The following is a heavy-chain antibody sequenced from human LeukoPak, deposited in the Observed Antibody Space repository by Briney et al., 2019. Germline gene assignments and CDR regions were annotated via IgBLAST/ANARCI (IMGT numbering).Heavy chain of an antibody. CDR3: TRVGGLRFGGDYYYYGMDV. Sequence: ASVKVSCKASGYTFNSYAISWVRQAPGQGLEWMGWISDYNGNRNYAQKLQGRVTMTTDTSTTTAYMELRSLRSDDTAVYYCTRVGGLRFGGDYYYYGMDVWGQGTTVTVSS. V-gene: IGHV1-18*01. D-gene: IGHD5-12*01. CDR1: GYTFNSYA. J-gene: IGHJ6*02. CDR2: ISDYNGNR.